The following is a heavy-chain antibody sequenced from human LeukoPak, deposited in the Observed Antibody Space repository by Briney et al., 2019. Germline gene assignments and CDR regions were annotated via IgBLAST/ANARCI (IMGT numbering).Heavy chain of an antibody. J-gene: IGHJ5*02. D-gene: IGHD6-13*01. V-gene: IGHV1-2*02. CDR2: INPNSGGT. CDR1: GYTFIGYY. Sequence: GASVKVSCKASGYTFIGYYMHWVRQAPGQGLEWMGWINPNSGGTNYARKFQGRVTMTRDTSISTAYMELSRLRSDDTAVYYCARRVAAAGTAAYNWFDPWGQGTLVTVSS. CDR3: ARRVAAAGTAAYNWFDP.